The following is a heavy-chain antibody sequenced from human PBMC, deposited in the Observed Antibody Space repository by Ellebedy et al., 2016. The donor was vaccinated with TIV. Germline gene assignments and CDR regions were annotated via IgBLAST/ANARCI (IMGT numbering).Heavy chain of an antibody. CDR2: ISYDGTNQ. J-gene: IGHJ4*02. Sequence: GESLKISXAASGFTFSSYGMHWVRQAPGKGLEWVAVISYDGTNQYYADSVKGRFTISRDNSKNTLYLQMNSLRAEDTAVYYCAKDRSTVVRGVEYYFDYWGQGTLVTVSS. V-gene: IGHV3-30*18. D-gene: IGHD3-10*01. CDR3: AKDRSTVVRGVEYYFDY. CDR1: GFTFSSYG.